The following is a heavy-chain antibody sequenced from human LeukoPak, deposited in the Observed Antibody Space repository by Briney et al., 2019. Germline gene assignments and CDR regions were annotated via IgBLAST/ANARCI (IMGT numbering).Heavy chain of an antibody. CDR1: GFTFDDYG. Sequence: PGGSLRLSCAASGFTFDDYGMSWVRQAPGKGLEWVSGINWNGGSTGYADSVKGRFTISRDNAKNSLYLQMNSLRAEDTALYHCARLIAVAGTSNWFDPWGQGTLVTVSS. CDR3: ARLIAVAGTSNWFDP. D-gene: IGHD6-19*01. J-gene: IGHJ5*02. V-gene: IGHV3-20*01. CDR2: INWNGGST.